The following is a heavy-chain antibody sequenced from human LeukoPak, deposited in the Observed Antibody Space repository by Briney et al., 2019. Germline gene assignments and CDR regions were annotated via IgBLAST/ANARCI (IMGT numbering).Heavy chain of an antibody. D-gene: IGHD6-19*01. CDR2: ISYDGSNK. Sequence: GGSLRLSCAASGFTFSSYGMHWVRQAPGRGLEWVAVISYDGSNKYYADSVKGRFTISRDNSKNTLYLQMNSLRAEDTAVYYCAKESKVSYSSGSNYYYYYGMDVWGQGTTVTVSS. CDR1: GFTFSSYG. J-gene: IGHJ6*02. CDR3: AKESKVSYSSGSNYYYYYGMDV. V-gene: IGHV3-30*18.